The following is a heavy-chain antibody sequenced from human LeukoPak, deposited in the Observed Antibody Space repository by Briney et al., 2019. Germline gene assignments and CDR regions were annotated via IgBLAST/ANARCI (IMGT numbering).Heavy chain of an antibody. CDR1: GGSISSYY. Sequence: SETLSLTCTVSGGSISSYYWSWIRQPPGKGVEWSGHIYYSETTIYNPSLNNRASISVHTSKKEFSLKLYSVTAADTAVYYCARGGRAGDYGYYFDSWGQGTLVTVPS. CDR3: ARGGRAGDYGYYFDS. CDR2: IYYSETT. V-gene: IGHV4-59*01. D-gene: IGHD4-17*01. J-gene: IGHJ4*02.